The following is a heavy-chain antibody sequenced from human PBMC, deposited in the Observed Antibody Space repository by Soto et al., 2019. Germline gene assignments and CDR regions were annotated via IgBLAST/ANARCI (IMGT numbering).Heavy chain of an antibody. J-gene: IGHJ6*03. D-gene: IGHD5-12*01. CDR2: IIPIFGTA. Sequence: ASVKVSCKASGGTFSSYAISWVRQAPGQGLEWMGGIIPIFGTANYAQKFQGRVTITADESTSTAYMELSSLRSEDTAVYYCAREWEYSGYGPHYYYYMDVWGKGTTVTVSS. CDR1: GGTFSSYA. V-gene: IGHV1-69*13. CDR3: AREWEYSGYGPHYYYYMDV.